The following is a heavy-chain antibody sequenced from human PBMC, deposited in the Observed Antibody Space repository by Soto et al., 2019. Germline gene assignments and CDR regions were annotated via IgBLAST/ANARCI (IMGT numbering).Heavy chain of an antibody. J-gene: IGHJ5*02. CDR3: ARAAHNWNDPNHPGWFDP. V-gene: IGHV3-23*05. CDR2: IYSGGST. CDR1: GFTFSSYA. D-gene: IGHD1-20*01. Sequence: EVQLLESGGGLVQPGGSLRLSCAASGFTFSSYAMSWVRQAPGKGLEWVSAIYSGGSTYYADSVKGRFTISRDNSKNTLYLQMNSLRAEDTAVYYCARAAHNWNDPNHPGWFDPWGQGTLVTVSS.